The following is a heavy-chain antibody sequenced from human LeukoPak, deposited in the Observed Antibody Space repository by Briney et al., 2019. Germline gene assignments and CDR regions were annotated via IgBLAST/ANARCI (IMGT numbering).Heavy chain of an antibody. J-gene: IGHJ3*02. D-gene: IGHD3-3*01. CDR3: ARVWDYDFWSGYPTDAFDI. Sequence: GGSLRLSCAVSGFTFKLYWMHWVRQAPGKGPVWVSRINDDGSDTTYADSVKGRFTISRDNAKNTLYLQMNSLRAEDTAVYYCARVWDYDFWSGYPTDAFDIWGQGTMVTVSS. CDR1: GFTFKLYW. V-gene: IGHV3-74*01. CDR2: INDDGSDT.